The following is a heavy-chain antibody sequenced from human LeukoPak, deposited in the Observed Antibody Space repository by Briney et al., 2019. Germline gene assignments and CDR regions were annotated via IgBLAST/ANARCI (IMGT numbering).Heavy chain of an antibody. Sequence: ASVKVSCKASGYTFTGYYMHWVRQAPGQGLEWMGWVNPNSGGTNYAQKFQGRVTMTRDTSISTAYMELSRLRSDDTAVYYCASYSGSYSSDFDYWGQGTLVTVSS. CDR2: VNPNSGGT. D-gene: IGHD1-26*01. J-gene: IGHJ4*02. CDR1: GYTFTGYY. V-gene: IGHV1-2*02. CDR3: ASYSGSYSSDFDY.